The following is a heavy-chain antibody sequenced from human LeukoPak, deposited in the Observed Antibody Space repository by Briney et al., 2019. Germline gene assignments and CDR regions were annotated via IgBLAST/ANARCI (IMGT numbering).Heavy chain of an antibody. CDR3: AKPWIQLRTPFDY. D-gene: IGHD5-18*01. Sequence: GGSLRLSCTASKFTFSNYGMQWVRQAPGKGLEWVAVISSDGGTKYYADSVKGRFTLSRDNSRNTLDLQMNSLGPEDTAVYYCAKPWIQLRTPFDYWGQGTLVTVSS. CDR2: ISSDGGTK. V-gene: IGHV3-30*18. CDR1: KFTFSNYG. J-gene: IGHJ4*02.